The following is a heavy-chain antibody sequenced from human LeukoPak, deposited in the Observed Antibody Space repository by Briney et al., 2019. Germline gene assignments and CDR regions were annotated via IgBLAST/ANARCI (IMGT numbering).Heavy chain of an antibody. CDR2: INSDGSIT. CDR3: ARDYNWIPPDY. D-gene: IGHD1-1*01. V-gene: IGHV3-74*01. J-gene: IGHJ4*02. CDR1: GFTFSSHW. Sequence: PRGSRSLSCAASGFTFSSHWMHWVRQAPGKGLVWVSRINSDGSITTYADSAQGRFTISRDNAKNTLYLQMNSLRVEDTAVYYCARDYNWIPPDYWGQRTL.